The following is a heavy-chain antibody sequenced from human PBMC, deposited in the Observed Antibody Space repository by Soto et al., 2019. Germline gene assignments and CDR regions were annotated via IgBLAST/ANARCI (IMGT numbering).Heavy chain of an antibody. Sequence: ASVKVSCKASGFTFSNFAIHWVRQAPGQSLEWMGWINAGTGNAKYSQKFQDRLTIARDASANTVYMELSSLKSDDTAIYFCARDEALRWLQPDHYFFDYWGQGTLVTVSS. CDR3: ARDEALRWLQPDHYFFDY. CDR1: GFTFSNFA. V-gene: IGHV1-3*01. J-gene: IGHJ4*02. D-gene: IGHD5-12*01. CDR2: INAGTGNA.